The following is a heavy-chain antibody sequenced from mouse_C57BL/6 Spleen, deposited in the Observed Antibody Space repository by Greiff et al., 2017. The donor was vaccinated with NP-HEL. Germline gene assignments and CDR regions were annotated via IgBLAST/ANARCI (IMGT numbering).Heavy chain of an antibody. Sequence: QVQLQQPGAELVKPGASVKLSCKASGYTFTSYWMHWVKQRPGQGLEWIGMIHPNSGSTNYNEKFKSKATLTVDKSSSTAYMQLSSLTSEDSAVYYCARTFITTVVYYFDYWGQGTTLTVSS. CDR3: ARTFITTVVYYFDY. CDR1: GYTFTSYW. V-gene: IGHV1-64*01. D-gene: IGHD1-1*01. CDR2: IHPNSGST. J-gene: IGHJ2*01.